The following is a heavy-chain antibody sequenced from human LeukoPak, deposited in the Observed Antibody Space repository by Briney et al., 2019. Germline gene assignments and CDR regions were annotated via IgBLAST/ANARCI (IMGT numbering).Heavy chain of an antibody. CDR3: ARGLVPDFDY. CDR1: GGSISSYY. V-gene: IGHV4-59*01. CDR2: IYYSGGT. D-gene: IGHD6-19*01. J-gene: IGHJ4*02. Sequence: SGTLSLTCTVSGGSISSYYWSWIRQPPGKGLEWIGYIYYSGGTNYNPSLKSRVTISVDTSKNQFSLKLSSVTAADTAVYYSARGLVPDFDYWGQGTLVTVSS.